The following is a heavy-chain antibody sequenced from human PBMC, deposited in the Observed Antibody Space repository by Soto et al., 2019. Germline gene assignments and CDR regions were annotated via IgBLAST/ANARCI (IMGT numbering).Heavy chain of an antibody. V-gene: IGHV4-39*07. Sequence: SETLSLTCTVSGDSISSSSDYWGWIRQPPGKGLEWIGNMYSSGSPYYNPSLKSRVTISLDASKNQISLQVRSATAADAAVYYCARDLKEYCSDGKCNWFDPWGQGTLVT. D-gene: IGHD2-15*01. CDR3: ARDLKEYCSDGKCNWFDP. CDR1: GDSISSSSDY. J-gene: IGHJ5*02. CDR2: MYSSGSP.